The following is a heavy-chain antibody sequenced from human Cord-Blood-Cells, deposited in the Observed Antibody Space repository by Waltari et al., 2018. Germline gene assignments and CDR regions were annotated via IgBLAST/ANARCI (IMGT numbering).Heavy chain of an antibody. Sequence: QVQLVESGGGVVQPGRSLRLSCAASGFTFSSYAMHWVRQAPGKGLEWVAVISYDGSNKYYADSGKGRFTISRDNSKNTLYLQMNSLRAEDTAVYYCARDRATGVVDYWGQGTLVTVSS. CDR2: ISYDGSNK. V-gene: IGHV3-30*04. CDR3: ARDRATGVVDY. J-gene: IGHJ4*02. D-gene: IGHD7-27*01. CDR1: GFTFSSYA.